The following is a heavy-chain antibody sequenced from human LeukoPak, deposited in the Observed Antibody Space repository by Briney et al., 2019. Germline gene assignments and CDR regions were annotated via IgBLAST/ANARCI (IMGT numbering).Heavy chain of an antibody. Sequence: SETLSLTCTVSGGSTSSYYWSWIRQPAGKGLEWIGRIYTSGSTNYNPSLKSRVTMSVDTSKNQFSLKLSSVTAADTAVYYCARFGMTTQGYYYYYMDVWGKGTTVTVSS. CDR3: ARFGMTTQGYYYYYMDV. D-gene: IGHD4-11*01. CDR1: GGSTSSYY. J-gene: IGHJ6*03. V-gene: IGHV4-4*07. CDR2: IYTSGST.